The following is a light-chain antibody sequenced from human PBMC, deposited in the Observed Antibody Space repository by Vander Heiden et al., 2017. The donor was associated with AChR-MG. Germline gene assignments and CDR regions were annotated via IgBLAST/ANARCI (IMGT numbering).Light chain of an antibody. J-gene: IGKJ2*01. Sequence: EIVMTQSPATVSVSPGEGATLSCRASHYVANNLAWYQQKPGQAPRLLLYGGSTRATGVPARFSGSGFGTEFTLSISSLQSEDLAVYFWQQDHELISFGQGTNLEIK. CDR2: GGS. CDR3: QQDHELIS. V-gene: IGKV3-15*01. CDR1: HYVANN.